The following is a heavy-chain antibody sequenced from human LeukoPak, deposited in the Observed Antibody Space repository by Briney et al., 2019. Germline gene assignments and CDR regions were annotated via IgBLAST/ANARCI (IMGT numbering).Heavy chain of an antibody. J-gene: IGHJ4*02. D-gene: IGHD1-1*01. CDR3: ARGKYNWNDVSETVGY. V-gene: IGHV5-51*01. Sequence: AESLPISCKGSGYSFTSYWIGWVRQMPGKGLEWMGIIYPGDSDTRYSPSFQGEVTISADKSISTAYLQWSSLKASDTAMYYCARGKYNWNDVSETVGYWGQGTLVTVSS. CDR2: IYPGDSDT. CDR1: GYSFTSYW.